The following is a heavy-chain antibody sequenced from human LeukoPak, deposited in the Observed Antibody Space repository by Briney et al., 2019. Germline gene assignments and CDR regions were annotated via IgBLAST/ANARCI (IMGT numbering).Heavy chain of an antibody. CDR1: GFTFSTYG. J-gene: IGHJ4*02. V-gene: IGHV3-30*02. CDR3: AKDLIRHPGGYFDY. Sequence: PGGSLRLSCAASGFTFSTYGMHWVRQAPGKGLEWVAFIRYDGSNKYYADSVKGRFTISRDNPKNTLYLQMNSLRAEDTAVYYCAKDLIRHPGGYFDYWGQGTLVTVSS. CDR2: IRYDGSNK. D-gene: IGHD3-16*01.